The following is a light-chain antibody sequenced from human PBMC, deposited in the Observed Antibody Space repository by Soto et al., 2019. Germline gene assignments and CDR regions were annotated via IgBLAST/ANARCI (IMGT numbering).Light chain of an antibody. V-gene: IGKV3-15*01. J-gene: IGKJ5*01. Sequence: EIVMTQSPATLSVSPGEGATLSCRASQSVRTKLAWYQQKAGQAPRLLIYGASTRATGVSDRFSGSESGTEYTLTISSLQSEDFAVYYCQQYDTWPSITFGQGTRLEIK. CDR1: QSVRTK. CDR2: GAS. CDR3: QQYDTWPSIT.